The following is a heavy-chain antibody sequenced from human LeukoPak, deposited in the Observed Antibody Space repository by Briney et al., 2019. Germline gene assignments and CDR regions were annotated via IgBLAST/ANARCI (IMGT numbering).Heavy chain of an antibody. CDR3: AAPGASRFVWKFWSGPLDF. D-gene: IGHD3-3*01. Sequence: GASVKVSCRASGYTFTIHYMHWVRQAPGQGLERMGVINPSVGSTSYPQKFQGRVTMSRDTSTSTVYMELSSLKSEDTAVYYCAAPGASRFVWKFWSGPLDFWGQGALVTVSS. J-gene: IGHJ4*02. CDR2: INPSVGST. CDR1: GYTFTIHY. V-gene: IGHV1-46*01.